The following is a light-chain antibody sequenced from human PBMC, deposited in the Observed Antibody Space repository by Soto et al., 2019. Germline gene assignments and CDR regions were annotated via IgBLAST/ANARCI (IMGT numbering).Light chain of an antibody. CDR1: SSNIGAGYD. J-gene: IGLJ1*01. V-gene: IGLV1-40*01. CDR2: GNS. CDR3: QSYDNNSDYV. Sequence: QSVLTQPPSVSGAPGQRVTFSCTGSSSNIGAGYDVHWYQQLPGTAPKLLIYGNSNRPSGVPDRFSGSKSGTSASLAITGLRAEDEADYYCQSYDNNSDYVFGTGTKVTVL.